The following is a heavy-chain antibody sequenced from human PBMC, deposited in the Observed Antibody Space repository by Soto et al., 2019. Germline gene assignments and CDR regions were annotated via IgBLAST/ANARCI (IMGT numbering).Heavy chain of an antibody. CDR1: GFTFSNHI. D-gene: IGHD2-2*01. CDR3: ARLRFTSWHVVGDAMDV. CDR2: ISTSSSNI. V-gene: IGHV3-48*02. J-gene: IGHJ6*02. Sequence: GGSLRLSCVASGFTFSNHIMNWVRQAPGKGLEWVSYISTSSSNIYYADSVKGRFTISRDNAKSSLYLQMNSLRDDDTAVYYCARLRFTSWHVVGDAMDVWGQGTTVTVSS.